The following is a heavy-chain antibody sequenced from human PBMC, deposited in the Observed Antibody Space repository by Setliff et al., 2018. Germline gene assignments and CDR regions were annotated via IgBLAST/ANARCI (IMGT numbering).Heavy chain of an antibody. Sequence: GGSLRLSCAASGFTLSRYAIHWVRQAPGKGLEWVAGISYDGSDKTYIDSVKGRFTISRDNAKTSLYLQMDSLRVEDTAVYFCARSPGWIPWFDSWGQGTLVTVSS. CDR2: ISYDGSDK. V-gene: IGHV3-30*07. CDR3: ARSPGWIPWFDS. J-gene: IGHJ5*01. D-gene: IGHD5-18*01. CDR1: GFTLSRYA.